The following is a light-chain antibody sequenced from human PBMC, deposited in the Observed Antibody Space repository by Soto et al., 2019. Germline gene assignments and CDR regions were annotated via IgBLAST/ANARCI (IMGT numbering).Light chain of an antibody. V-gene: IGLV2-8*01. CDR2: EVS. J-gene: IGLJ3*02. CDR1: SSDVGGYNY. CDR3: SSYAGSNNLGM. Sequence: QSALTQPPSASGSPGQSVTISCTGTSSDVGGYNYVSWYQQHPGKAPKLMIYEVSKRPSGVPDRFSGSKSGNTASLTVSGLQDEDEADYYCSSYAGSNNLGMFGGGTKLTVL.